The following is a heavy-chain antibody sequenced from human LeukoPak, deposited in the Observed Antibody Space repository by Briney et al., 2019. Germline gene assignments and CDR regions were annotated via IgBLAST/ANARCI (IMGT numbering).Heavy chain of an antibody. CDR3: ARVAPYGLKYYFDY. D-gene: IGHD3-10*01. Sequence: GGSLRLSCAASGFTFSDYYMSWIRQAPGKGLEWVSYISSSSSYTNYADSVKGRFTISRDNAKNSLYLQMNSLRAEDTAVYYCARVAPYGLKYYFDYWGQGTLVTVSS. J-gene: IGHJ4*02. CDR2: ISSSSSYT. CDR1: GFTFSDYY. V-gene: IGHV3-11*06.